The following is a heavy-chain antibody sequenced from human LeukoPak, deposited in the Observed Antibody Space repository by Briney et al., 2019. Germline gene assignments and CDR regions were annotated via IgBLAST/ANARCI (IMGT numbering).Heavy chain of an antibody. CDR1: GVTLSSYA. J-gene: IGHJ4*02. D-gene: IGHD5-12*01. CDR3: ARAIVATILESYFDY. V-gene: IGHV3-23*01. CDR2: ISSSGSGGNT. Sequence: GGSLRLSCAASGVTLSSYAMSWARQAPGKGLEWVSGISSSGSGGNTYYADSVKGRFTISRDNSKNTLYLQMNSLRAEDTAVYYCARAIVATILESYFDYWGQGTLVTVSS.